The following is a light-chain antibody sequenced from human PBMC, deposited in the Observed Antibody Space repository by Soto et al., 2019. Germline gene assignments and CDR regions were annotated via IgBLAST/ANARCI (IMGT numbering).Light chain of an antibody. J-gene: IGKJ5*01. CDR3: QHFGGTTFT. CDR2: GAS. CDR1: QSVSSSY. V-gene: IGKV3-20*01. Sequence: IVLTQSPGTLSLSPWEGATLSCRASQSVSSSYIAWYQQRPGQTPSLLIYGASTRATGIPDRFSGSGSGTHFTLTISRLESGDFAVYYCQHFGGTTFTFGQGTRLEIK.